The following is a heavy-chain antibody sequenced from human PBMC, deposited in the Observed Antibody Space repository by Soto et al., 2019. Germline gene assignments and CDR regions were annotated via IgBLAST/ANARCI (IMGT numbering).Heavy chain of an antibody. V-gene: IGHV5-51*01. D-gene: IGHD3-16*01. CDR3: ARHSPIYTLPAY. J-gene: IGHJ4*02. CDR1: GYSFTSYW. CDR2: IYPGDSDT. Sequence: DSLKISCEGSGYSFTSYWIGWVRQMPGKGLEWMGIIYPGDSDTRYSPSLQGQVTISADKSISTAYLQWSSLKASDTAMYYCARHSPIYTLPAYWGQGTLVTVSS.